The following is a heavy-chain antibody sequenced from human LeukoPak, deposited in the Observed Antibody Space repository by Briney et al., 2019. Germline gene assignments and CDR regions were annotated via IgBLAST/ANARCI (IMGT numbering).Heavy chain of an antibody. Sequence: GGSLRLSCAASGFTFSSYGMHWVRQAPGKGLEWVAVIWYDGSNKYYADSVKGRFTISRDNARNSLYLQMNSLRAEDTAVYYCARDALSWQAAERHAVGSPWGQGTLVTVSS. V-gene: IGHV3-33*01. D-gene: IGHD6-13*01. J-gene: IGHJ5*02. CDR1: GFTFSSYG. CDR3: ARDALSWQAAERHAVGSP. CDR2: IWYDGSNK.